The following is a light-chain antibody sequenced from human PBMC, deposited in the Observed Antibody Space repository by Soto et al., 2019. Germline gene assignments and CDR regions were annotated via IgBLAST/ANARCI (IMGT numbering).Light chain of an antibody. CDR3: QQYNTYST. CDR1: QTISSW. CDR2: KAS. V-gene: IGKV1-5*03. Sequence: MQMTQSPSTLSRPLGDTVTITFRASQTISSWLAWYQQKPGKAPKLLIYKASTLKSGVPSRFSGSGSGTEFTLTISSLQPDDFATYYCQQYNTYSTFGQGTRLEIK. J-gene: IGKJ5*01.